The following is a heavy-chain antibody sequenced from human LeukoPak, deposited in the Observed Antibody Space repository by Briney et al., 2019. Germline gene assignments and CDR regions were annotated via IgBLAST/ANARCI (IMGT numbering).Heavy chain of an antibody. J-gene: IGHJ6*03. CDR3: ARAYCSGDCCFYYYYMDV. CDR2: MNPNSGNT. CDR1: GYTFTSYD. V-gene: IGHV1-8*02. Sequence: ASVKVSCKDSGYTFTSYDINWVRQATGQGLEWMGWMNPNSGNTGYAQNFQGRVTMTRNTSINTAYMELSSLRSEDTAVYYCARAYCSGDCCFYYYYMDVWGKGTTVTISS. D-gene: IGHD2-15*01.